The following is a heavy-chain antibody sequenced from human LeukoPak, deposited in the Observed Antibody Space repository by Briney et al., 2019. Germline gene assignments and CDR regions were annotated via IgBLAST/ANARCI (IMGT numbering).Heavy chain of an antibody. CDR3: ARGNSSSWPYYYYYGMDV. J-gene: IGHJ6*02. Sequence: SETLSLTCTVSGGSISSYYWSWIRQPPGKGLEWIGYIYYSGSTNYNPSLKSRVTITVDTSKNQFSLKLSSVTAADTAVYYCARGNSSSWPYYYYYGMDVWGQGTTVTVSS. CDR1: GGSISSYY. V-gene: IGHV4-59*01. CDR2: IYYSGST. D-gene: IGHD6-13*01.